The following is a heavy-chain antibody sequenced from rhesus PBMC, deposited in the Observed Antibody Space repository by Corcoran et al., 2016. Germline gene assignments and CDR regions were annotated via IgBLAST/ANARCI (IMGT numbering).Heavy chain of an antibody. J-gene: IGHJ5-1*01. CDR2: THPNTGAT. D-gene: IGHD6-25*01. CDR1: GYTFTDYY. CDR3: ARSSGSWNRFDV. Sequence: QVQLVQAGAEVKKPGASVKGSGKASGYTFTDYYIQWVGQAPGQGLEGRGRTHPNTGATNYAQKFQDKVTIAGDTSTSTAYMELSSLRSEDTAVYYCARSSGSWNRFDVWGPGVLVTVSS. V-gene: IGHV1-138*01.